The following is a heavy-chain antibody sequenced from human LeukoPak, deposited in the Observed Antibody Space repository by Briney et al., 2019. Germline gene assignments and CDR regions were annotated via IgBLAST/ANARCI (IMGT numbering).Heavy chain of an antibody. V-gene: IGHV3-30*02. CDR2: IRFDGTNK. J-gene: IGHJ4*02. Sequence: GGSLRLSCAASGFTFSSYGMHWVRQAPGKGLEWVSFIRFDGTNKYYADSVKGRFTISRDNSKNTLYLQMNSLRAEDTAVYYCARGEYGSGSYHIDYWGQGTLVTVSS. CDR3: ARGEYGSGSYHIDY. CDR1: GFTFSSYG. D-gene: IGHD3-10*01.